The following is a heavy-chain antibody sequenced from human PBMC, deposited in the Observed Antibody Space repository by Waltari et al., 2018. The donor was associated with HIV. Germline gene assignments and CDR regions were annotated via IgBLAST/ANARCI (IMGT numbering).Heavy chain of an antibody. Sequence: QVQLVESGGGVVQPGRSLRLSCAASRMTFSRYDMHWVRQGPGKGLEWVAVIWHDGSNQYYVDSVKGRFTISRDKSRNTLYLQMNSLRVEDTAVYYCARSTYQQLRNGFDIWGQGTMVAVSS. CDR1: RMTFSRYD. CDR2: IWHDGSNQ. V-gene: IGHV3-33*01. J-gene: IGHJ3*02. CDR3: ARSTYQQLRNGFDI. D-gene: IGHD2-2*01.